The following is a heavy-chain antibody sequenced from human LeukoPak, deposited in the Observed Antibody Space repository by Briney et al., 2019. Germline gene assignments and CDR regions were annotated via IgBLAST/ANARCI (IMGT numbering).Heavy chain of an antibody. CDR1: GFTFSSYG. V-gene: IGHV3-30*18. CDR2: ISYDGSNK. CDR3: AKRAPVDY. Sequence: GRSLRLSCAASGFTFSSYGMHWVRQAPGKGLEWVAVISYDGSNKYYADSVKGRFTISRDNSKNTLYLQMNSLRAEDTAVYYCAKRAPVDYWGQGTLVTVSS. J-gene: IGHJ4*02.